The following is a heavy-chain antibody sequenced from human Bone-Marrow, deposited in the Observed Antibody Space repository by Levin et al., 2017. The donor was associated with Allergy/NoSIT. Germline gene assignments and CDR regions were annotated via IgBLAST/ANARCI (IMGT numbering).Heavy chain of an antibody. D-gene: IGHD3-16*01. J-gene: IGHJ6*02. CDR1: GFTFSTFG. V-gene: IGHV3-21*01. CDR3: ARDRTFGILRNYGLGV. Sequence: GGSLRLSCAASGFTFSTFGVNWVRQIPGKGLEWVASISSGGNDIYYADSVKGRFTISSDNVKHSLSLQMNSLRAEDTAVYYCARDRTFGILRNYGLGVWGQGTTVTVSS. CDR2: ISSGGNDI.